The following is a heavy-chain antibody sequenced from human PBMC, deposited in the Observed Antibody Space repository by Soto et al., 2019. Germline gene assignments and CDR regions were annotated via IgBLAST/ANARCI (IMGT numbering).Heavy chain of an antibody. Sequence: PGGSLRLSCAASGFTFTTYWMSWVRQAPGKGLEWVANIKPDGSEKWYVDSVKGRFTISRDNAKSSLYLQMSSLRAEDTAVYYCARGDYYDTNGPFSDAFHIWGQVTMVTVSS. CDR2: IKPDGSEK. CDR1: GFTFTTYW. J-gene: IGHJ3*02. CDR3: ARGDYYDTNGPFSDAFHI. D-gene: IGHD3-22*01. V-gene: IGHV3-7*04.